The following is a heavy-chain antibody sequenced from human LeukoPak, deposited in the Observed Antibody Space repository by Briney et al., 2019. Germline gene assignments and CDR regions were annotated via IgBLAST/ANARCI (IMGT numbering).Heavy chain of an antibody. CDR2: IYYSGST. Sequence: SETLSLTCTVSGGSISSYYWSWIRQPPGKGLEWIGYIYYSGSTNYNPSLKSRVTISVDTSKNQFSLKLSSVTAADTAVYYCARSATGYSSSWYRVYYFDYWGQGTLVTVSS. J-gene: IGHJ4*02. CDR1: GGSISSYY. V-gene: IGHV4-59*01. D-gene: IGHD6-13*01. CDR3: ARSATGYSSSWYRVYYFDY.